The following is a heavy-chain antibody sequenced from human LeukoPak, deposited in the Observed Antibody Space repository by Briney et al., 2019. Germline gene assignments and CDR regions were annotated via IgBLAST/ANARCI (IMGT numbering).Heavy chain of an antibody. Sequence: SETLSLTCTVSGGSISRADYYWSWIRQPPGKGPEWIGYIYYSGSTYYNPSLKSRATISVDTSKSQFSLKLSSVTAADTAVYYCARDSDFWSGYYYFDYWGQGTLVTVSS. CDR3: ARDSDFWSGYYYFDY. CDR2: IYYSGST. D-gene: IGHD3-3*01. J-gene: IGHJ4*02. V-gene: IGHV4-30-4*08. CDR1: GGSISRADYY.